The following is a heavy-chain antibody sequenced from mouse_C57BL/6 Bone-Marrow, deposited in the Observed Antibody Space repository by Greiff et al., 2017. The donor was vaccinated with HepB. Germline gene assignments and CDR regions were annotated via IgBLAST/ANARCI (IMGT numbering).Heavy chain of an antibody. CDR1: GYTFTSYG. Sequence: VMLVESGAELARPGASVKLSCKASGYTFTSYGISWVKQRTGQGLEWIGEIYPRSGNTYYNEKFKGKATLTADKSSSTAYMELRSLTSEDSAVYFCARGRAYLGRIFFYWGQGTLVTVSA. J-gene: IGHJ3*01. V-gene: IGHV1-81*01. D-gene: IGHD5-5*01. CDR3: ARGRAYLGRIFFY. CDR2: IYPRSGNT.